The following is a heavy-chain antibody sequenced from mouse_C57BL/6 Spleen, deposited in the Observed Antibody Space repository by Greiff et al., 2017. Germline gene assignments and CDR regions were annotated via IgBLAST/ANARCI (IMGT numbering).Heavy chain of an antibody. CDR3: ARLVGVIERGFAY. Sequence: QVQLQQPGAELVKPGASVKMSCKASGYTFTSYWITWVKQRPGQGLEWIGDIYPGSGSTNYNEKFKSKATLTVDTSSSTAYMQLSSLTSEDSAVYYCARLVGVIERGFAYWGQGTLVTVSA. V-gene: IGHV1-55*01. CDR2: IYPGSGST. D-gene: IGHD1-1*02. CDR1: GYTFTSYW. J-gene: IGHJ3*01.